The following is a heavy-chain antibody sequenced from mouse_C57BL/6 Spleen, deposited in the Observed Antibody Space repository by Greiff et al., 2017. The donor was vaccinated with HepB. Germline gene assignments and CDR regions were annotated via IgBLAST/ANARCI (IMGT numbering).Heavy chain of an antibody. CDR3: ARRRRAERSWFAY. V-gene: IGHV1-64*01. D-gene: IGHD2-12*01. CDR2: IHPNSGST. CDR1: GYTFTSYW. Sequence: VQLQQPGAELVKPGASVKLSCKASGYTFTSYWMHWVKQRPGQGLEWIGMIHPNSGSTNYNEKFKSKATLTVDKSSGTAYMQLSSLTSEDSAVYYCARRRRAERSWFAYRGQGTLVTVSA. J-gene: IGHJ3*01.